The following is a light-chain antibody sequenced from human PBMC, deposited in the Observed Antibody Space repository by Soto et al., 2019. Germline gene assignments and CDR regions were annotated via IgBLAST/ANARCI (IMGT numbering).Light chain of an antibody. J-gene: IGKJ5*01. CDR1: QSISSW. CDR3: QQYNSYPIT. V-gene: IGKV1-5*01. CDR2: DAS. Sequence: DIQMTQYHSTLSASVGDRVTITCRASQSISSWLAWYQQKPGKAPKLLIYDASSLESGVPSRFSGSGSGTEFTLTISSLQPDDFATYYCQQYNSYPITFGQGTRLEI.